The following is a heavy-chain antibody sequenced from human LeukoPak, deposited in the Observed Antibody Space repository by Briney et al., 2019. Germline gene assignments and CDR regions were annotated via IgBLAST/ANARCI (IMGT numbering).Heavy chain of an antibody. CDR3: AKGDTAMVTPDY. V-gene: IGHV3-30*02. J-gene: IGHJ4*02. CDR2: IRYDGSNK. Sequence: PGGSLRLSCAASGFTFSSYGMHWVRQAPGKGLEWVAFIRYDGSNKYYADSVKGRFTISRDNSKNTLYLQMNSLRAEDTAVYYCAKGDTAMVTPDYWGQGTLVTVSS. D-gene: IGHD5-18*01. CDR1: GFTFSSYG.